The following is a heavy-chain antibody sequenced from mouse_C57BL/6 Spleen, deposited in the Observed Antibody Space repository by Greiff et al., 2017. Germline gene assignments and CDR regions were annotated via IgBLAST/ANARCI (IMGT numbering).Heavy chain of an antibody. CDR2: ISSGSSTI. V-gene: IGHV5-17*01. CDR3: ARGERLRYFDV. CDR1: GFTFSDYG. J-gene: IGHJ1*03. Sequence: DVMLVESGGGLVKPGGSLKLSCAASGFTFSDYGMHWVRQAPEKGLEWVAYISSGSSTIYYAETVKGRFTISRDNAKSTLFLQMTSLRSEDTAMYYCARGERLRYFDVWGTGTTVTVSS.